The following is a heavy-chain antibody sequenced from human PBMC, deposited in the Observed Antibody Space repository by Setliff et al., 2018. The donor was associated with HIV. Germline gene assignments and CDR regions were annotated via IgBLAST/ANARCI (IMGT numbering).Heavy chain of an antibody. CDR1: GLIFSSYE. CDR3: ASFYGDYGY. CDR2: IGGHGSII. J-gene: IGHJ4*01. D-gene: IGHD3-10*01. V-gene: IGHV3-48*03. Sequence: GSLRLSCAASGLIFSSYEMNWVRQAPGKGLEWISFIGGHGSIIHYADSVKGRFTISRDNANNLLFLQMNNLRDEDTAVYYCASFYGDYGYWGHGTQVTVSS.